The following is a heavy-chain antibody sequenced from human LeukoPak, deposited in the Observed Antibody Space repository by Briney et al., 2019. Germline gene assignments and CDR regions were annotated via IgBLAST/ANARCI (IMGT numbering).Heavy chain of an antibody. D-gene: IGHD1-26*01. Sequence: PGRSLRLSCAASGFTFSSYGMHWVRQAPGKGLEWVAVISYDRSNKYYADSVKGRFTISRDNAKNSLYLQMNSLRAEDTAVYYCARFSGSQADDYWGQGTLVTVSS. CDR1: GFTFSSYG. J-gene: IGHJ4*02. CDR2: ISYDRSNK. CDR3: ARFSGSQADDY. V-gene: IGHV3-30*03.